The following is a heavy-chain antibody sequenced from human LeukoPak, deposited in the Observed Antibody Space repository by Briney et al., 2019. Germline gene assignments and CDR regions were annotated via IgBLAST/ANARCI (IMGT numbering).Heavy chain of an antibody. J-gene: IGHJ4*02. V-gene: IGHV2-70*17. Sequence: SGPALVKPTQTLTLTCSLSGFSLRASGMCVSWIRQPPGKALEWLARIDWDDEKFYRTFLETRLTISKDTSKNQVVLTMTNMDPVDTATYYCVRGTKKDTRIAVAGYYYDYWGQGTLVTVSS. D-gene: IGHD6-19*01. CDR2: IDWDDEK. CDR3: VRGTKKDTRIAVAGYYYDY. CDR1: GFSLRASGMC.